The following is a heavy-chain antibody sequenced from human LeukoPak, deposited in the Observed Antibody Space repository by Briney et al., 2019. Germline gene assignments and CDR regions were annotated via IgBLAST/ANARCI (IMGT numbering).Heavy chain of an antibody. CDR3: AREGSYYDFWSGYFADRPYNWFGP. CDR1: GFTFSSYA. V-gene: IGHV3-30-3*01. CDR2: ISYDGSNK. D-gene: IGHD3-3*01. Sequence: GGSLRLSCAASGFTFSSYAMHWVRQAPGKGLEWVAVISYDGSNKYYADSVKGRFTISRDNSKNTLYLQMNSLRAEDTAVYYCAREGSYYDFWSGYFADRPYNWFGPWGQGTLVTVSS. J-gene: IGHJ5*02.